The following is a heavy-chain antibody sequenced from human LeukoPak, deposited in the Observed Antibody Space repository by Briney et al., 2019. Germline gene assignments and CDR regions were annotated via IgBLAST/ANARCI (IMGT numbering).Heavy chain of an antibody. D-gene: IGHD3-22*01. V-gene: IGHV3-66*01. CDR2: IYSGGST. CDR1: GFTVSSNY. J-gene: IGHJ4*02. Sequence: GGSLRLSCAASGFTVSSNYMSWVRQAPGKGLEWVSVIYSGGSTYYADSVKGRFTISRDNSKNTLYLQTNSLRAEDTAVYYCARGGYYDSSGYQPFDYWGQGTLVTVSS. CDR3: ARGGYYDSSGYQPFDY.